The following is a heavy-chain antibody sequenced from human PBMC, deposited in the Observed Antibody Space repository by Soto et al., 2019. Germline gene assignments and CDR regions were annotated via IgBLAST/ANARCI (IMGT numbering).Heavy chain of an antibody. D-gene: IGHD6-13*01. Sequence: EVQLLESGGGLVVPGGSLRLSCKGSGFTFSSYAMNWVRQAPGKGLEWVSTISAGSGTAHYADSVQGRFTISRDNSKNTLYMQVSSLRADDTAVYYCARGSPSSWNEFDSWGQGTLVTVSS. CDR1: GFTFSSYA. V-gene: IGHV3-23*01. J-gene: IGHJ4*02. CDR3: ARGSPSSWNEFDS. CDR2: ISAGSGTA.